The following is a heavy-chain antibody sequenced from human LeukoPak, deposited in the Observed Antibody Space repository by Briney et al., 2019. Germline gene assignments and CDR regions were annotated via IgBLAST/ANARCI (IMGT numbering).Heavy chain of an antibody. CDR1: GFTFDDYA. V-gene: IGHV3-9*01. J-gene: IGHJ5*02. Sequence: SGGSLRLSCVASGFTFDDYAMHWVRQAPGKGLEWVSGISWNGGSIGYADSVKGRFTISRDNAKNSLYLQMNSLRAEDTAVYYCARDYYSSSWHNWFDPWGQGTLVTVSS. CDR2: ISWNGGSI. CDR3: ARDYYSSSWHNWFDP. D-gene: IGHD6-13*01.